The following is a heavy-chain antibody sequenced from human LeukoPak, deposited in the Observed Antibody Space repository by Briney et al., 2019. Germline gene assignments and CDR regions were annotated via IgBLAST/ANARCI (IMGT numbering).Heavy chain of an antibody. CDR2: IDPSDSYT. D-gene: IGHD6-19*01. V-gene: IGHV5-10-1*01. CDR1: GYSFTSYW. J-gene: IGHJ4*02. CDR3: ARHERIAVAATAFNY. Sequence: GESLKISCKGSGYSFTSYWISLVRQMPGKGLEWMGWIDPSDSYTNYSPSFQGHVTISADKSISTAYLQWSSLKASDTAMYYCARHERIAVAATAFNYWGQGTLVTVSS.